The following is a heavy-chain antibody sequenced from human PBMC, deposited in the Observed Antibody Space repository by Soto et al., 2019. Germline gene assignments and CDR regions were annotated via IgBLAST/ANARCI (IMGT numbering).Heavy chain of an antibody. CDR2: IKSGGSHK. J-gene: IGHJ4*02. D-gene: IGHD6-19*01. CDR3: VRHTSGCY. Sequence: PGGSLSLSCAASGFTFSSYWMSWVRQAPGKGLEWVASIKSGGSHKSYADSVKGRFTISRDNAKNTLYLQMDSLRGEETAVYYCVRHTSGCYWGEGTLGTLSS. CDR1: GFTFSSYW. V-gene: IGHV3-7*01.